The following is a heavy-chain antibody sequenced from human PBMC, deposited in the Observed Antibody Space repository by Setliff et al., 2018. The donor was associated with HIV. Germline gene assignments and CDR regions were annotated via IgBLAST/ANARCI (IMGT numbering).Heavy chain of an antibody. D-gene: IGHD2-15*01. J-gene: IGHJ1*01. Sequence: ASVKVSCKASGYTFTSYYMHWVRQAPGQGLEWMGIINPSSGSTTYTQKFQGRVTMTRDTSTSTVYMELSSLRSEDTAVYYCARDPTPSSSASYFQHWGQGTPVTVSS. CDR2: INPSSGST. CDR3: ARDPTPSSSASYFQH. V-gene: IGHV1-46*01. CDR1: GYTFTSYY.